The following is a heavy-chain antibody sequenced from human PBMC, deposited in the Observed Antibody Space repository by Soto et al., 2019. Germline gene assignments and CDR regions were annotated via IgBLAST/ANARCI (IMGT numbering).Heavy chain of an antibody. CDR3: ARGADDCSSTSCHNYYYYSMDV. CDR2: IWYDGSNK. J-gene: IGHJ6*03. V-gene: IGHV3-33*01. D-gene: IGHD2-2*01. Sequence: QVQLVESGGGVVQPGRSLRLSCAASGFTFSSYGMHWVRQAPGKGLEWVAVIWYDGSNKYYADSVKGRFTISRDNSKNRLNRQMKGLSAEDTAVYYCARGADDCSSTSCHNYYYYSMDVWGKGTTVTVSS. CDR1: GFTFSSYG.